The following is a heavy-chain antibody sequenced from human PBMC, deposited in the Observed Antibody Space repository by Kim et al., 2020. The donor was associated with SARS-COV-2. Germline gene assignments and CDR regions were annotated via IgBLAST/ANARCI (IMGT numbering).Heavy chain of an antibody. CDR3: ARGRLDTSFGGVIHFDY. CDR1: GGSISGYY. J-gene: IGHJ4*01. Sequence: SETLSLTCTVSGGSISGYYWSWIRQPPGKGLEWIGYINYSGSTNYNPSLKSRVTISVDTSKNQFSLKLSSVTAADTAVYYCARGRLDTSFGGVIHFDYWG. D-gene: IGHD3-3*01. CDR2: INYSGST. V-gene: IGHV4-59*01.